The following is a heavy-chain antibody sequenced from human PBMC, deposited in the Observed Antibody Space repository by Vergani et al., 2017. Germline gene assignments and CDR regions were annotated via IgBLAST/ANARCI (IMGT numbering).Heavy chain of an antibody. CDR2: IYYSGST. J-gene: IGHJ6*03. V-gene: IGHV4-31*03. D-gene: IGHD3-3*01. CDR1: GGSISSGGYY. CDR3: ASTYYEFWSGYLDLNYYYYMDV. Sequence: QVQLQESGPGLVKPSQTLSLTCTVSGGSISSGGYYWSWIRQHPGKGLEWIGYIYYSGSTYYNPSLKSRVTISVDTSKNQFSLKRSSVTAADTAVYYCASTYYEFWSGYLDLNYYYYMDVWGKGTTVTVSS.